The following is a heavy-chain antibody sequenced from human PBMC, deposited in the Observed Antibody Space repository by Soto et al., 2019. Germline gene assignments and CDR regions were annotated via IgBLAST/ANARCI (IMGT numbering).Heavy chain of an antibody. V-gene: IGHV1-18*04. CDR3: AIVGYCSSTSCYTGGGYFDY. CDR2: IGAYNGHT. CDR1: GYIFTDYG. D-gene: IGHD2-2*02. J-gene: IGHJ4*02. Sequence: ASVKVSCKASGYIFTDYGINWVRQAPGQGLEWMGWIGAYNGHTNYAQKFQGRVTMTTDTSTSTVYMELSSLRSEDTAVYYCAIVGYCSSTSCYTGGGYFDYWGQGTLVTVSS.